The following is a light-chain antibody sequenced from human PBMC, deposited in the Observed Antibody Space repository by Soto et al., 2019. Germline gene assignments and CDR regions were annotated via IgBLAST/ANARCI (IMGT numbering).Light chain of an antibody. CDR1: SSDIGGYKY. V-gene: IGLV2-14*01. J-gene: IGLJ2*01. CDR3: SSYTSSSTLGV. CDR2: DVS. Sequence: QSALTQPASVSGSPGQSITISCTGTSSDIGGYKYVSWYQQHPGKAPKLMIYDVSNRPSGVSVRFSGSKSGNTASLTISGLQAEDEADYYCSSYTSSSTLGVFGGGTKLTVL.